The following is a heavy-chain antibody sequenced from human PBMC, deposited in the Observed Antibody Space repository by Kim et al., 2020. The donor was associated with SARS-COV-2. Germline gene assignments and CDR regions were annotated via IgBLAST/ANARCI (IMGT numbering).Heavy chain of an antibody. CDR3: ARGSIVVVPAAMEHYYYGMDV. CDR2: ISAYNGNT. Sequence: ASVKVSCKASGYTFTSYGISWVRQAPGQGLEWMGWISAYNGNTNYAQKLQGRVTMTTDTSTSTAYMELRSLRSDDTAVYYCARGSIVVVPAAMEHYYYGMDVWGQGTTVTVSS. CDR1: GYTFTSYG. V-gene: IGHV1-18*01. J-gene: IGHJ6*02. D-gene: IGHD2-2*01.